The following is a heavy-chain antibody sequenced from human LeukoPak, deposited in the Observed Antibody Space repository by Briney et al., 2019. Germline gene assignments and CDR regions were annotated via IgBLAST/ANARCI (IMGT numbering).Heavy chain of an antibody. D-gene: IGHD3-22*01. CDR1: GFTFVTYN. CDR2: ISRSGSAI. V-gene: IGHV3-48*01. J-gene: IGHJ3*02. Sequence: GSLRLSCAASGFTFVTYNMNWVRQAPGTGLEWISYISRSGSAIYYADSVKGRFTISRDNAKNSLYLQMNSLRAEDTAVYYCAKEEGKNYYDSSGWAFDIWGQGTMVTVSS. CDR3: AKEEGKNYYDSSGWAFDI.